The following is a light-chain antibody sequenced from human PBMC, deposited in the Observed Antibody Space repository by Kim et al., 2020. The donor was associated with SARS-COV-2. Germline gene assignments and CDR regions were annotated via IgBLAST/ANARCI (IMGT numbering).Light chain of an antibody. V-gene: IGKV1-9*01. J-gene: IGKJ2*01. CDR1: QGISSY. CDR3: QQLNSYPMYT. CDR2: AAS. Sequence: ASVGDRVTIPCRASQGISSYLAWYQQKPGKAPKLLIYAASTLQSGVPSRFSGSGSGTDFTLTISSLQPEDFATYYCQQLNSYPMYTFGQGTKLEIK.